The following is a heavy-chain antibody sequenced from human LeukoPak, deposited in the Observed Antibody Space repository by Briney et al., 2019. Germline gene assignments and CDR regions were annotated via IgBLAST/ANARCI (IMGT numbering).Heavy chain of an antibody. CDR2: IYYSGST. CDR1: GGSISSGDYY. Sequence: MASPTLSRTCTVSGGSISSGDYYWSWIRQPPGKGLEWIGYIYYSGSTYYNPSLKSRVTISVDTSKNQFSLKLSSVTAADTAVYYCARTDDYGGNPIDYWGQGTLVTVCS. CDR3: ARTDDYGGNPIDY. J-gene: IGHJ4*02. D-gene: IGHD4-23*01. V-gene: IGHV4-30-4*01.